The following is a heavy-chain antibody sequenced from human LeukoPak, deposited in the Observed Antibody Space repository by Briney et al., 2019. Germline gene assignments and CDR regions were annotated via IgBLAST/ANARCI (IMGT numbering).Heavy chain of an antibody. CDR3: ARVGTAVAGYNWFDP. J-gene: IGHJ5*02. V-gene: IGHV1-2*02. CDR1: GYTFTGYY. Sequence: ASVKVSCKASGYTFTGYYMHWVRQAPGQGLEWMGWINPNSGGTNYAQKSQGRVTMTRDTSISTAYMELSRLRSDDTAVYYCARVGTAVAGYNWFDPWGQGTLVTVS. D-gene: IGHD6-19*01. CDR2: INPNSGGT.